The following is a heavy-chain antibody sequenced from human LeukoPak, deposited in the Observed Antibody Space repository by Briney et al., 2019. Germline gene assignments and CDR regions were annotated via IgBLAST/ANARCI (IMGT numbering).Heavy chain of an antibody. V-gene: IGHV3-30*18. CDR3: AKVGSTYYFDY. CDR1: GFTFSSYG. CDR2: MSYDGSNK. D-gene: IGHD1-26*01. J-gene: IGHJ4*02. Sequence: GGSLRLSCAASGFTFSSYGMHWVRQAPGKGLEWVAVMSYDGSNKYYADSVKGRFTISRDNSKNTLYLQMNSLRAEDTAVYYCAKVGSTYYFDYWGQGTLVTVSS.